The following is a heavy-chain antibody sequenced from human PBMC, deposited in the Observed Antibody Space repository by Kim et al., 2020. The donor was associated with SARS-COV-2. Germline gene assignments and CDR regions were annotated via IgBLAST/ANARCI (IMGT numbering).Heavy chain of an antibody. V-gene: IGHV4-34*01. CDR2: INHSGST. CDR3: ARMSRRATVVNYWDYYYY. Sequence: SETLSLTCAVYGGSFSGYYWSWIRQPPGKGLEWIGEINHSGSTNYNPSLKSRVTISVDTSKNQFSLKLSSVTAADTAVYYCARMSRRATVVNYWDYYYY. D-gene: IGHD4-17*01. CDR1: GGSFSGYY. J-gene: IGHJ6*03.